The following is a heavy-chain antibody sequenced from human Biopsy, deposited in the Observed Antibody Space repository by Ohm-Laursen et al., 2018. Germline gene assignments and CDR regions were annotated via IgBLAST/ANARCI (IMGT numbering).Heavy chain of an antibody. CDR1: GDSVSSGSFY. CDR3: ARGMRSSGWPYFDS. D-gene: IGHD6-19*01. J-gene: IGHJ4*02. V-gene: IGHV4-61*01. CDR2: IYDRGSTA. Sequence: TLSLTCTVSGDSVSSGSFYWTWIRQPSGQGLEYIGYIYDRGSTANYNPSLESRVTMSVDMPKNQFSLKLSSVTAADTAIYYCARGMRSSGWPYFDSWGQGTLVTVSS.